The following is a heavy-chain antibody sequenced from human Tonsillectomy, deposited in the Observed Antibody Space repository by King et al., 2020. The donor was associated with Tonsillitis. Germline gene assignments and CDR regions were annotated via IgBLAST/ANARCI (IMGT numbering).Heavy chain of an antibody. Sequence: VQLVQSGAEVKKPGASVKVSCKASGYTFTSYDINWVRQATGQGLEWRGWMNPISGYTVYAQKFQGRVTMTRNTSITTAYMELSSLRSEDTAVYYCARESHDFEAFDIWGQGTMVTVSS. J-gene: IGHJ3*02. CDR1: GYTFTSYD. V-gene: IGHV1-8*01. D-gene: IGHD1-1*01. CDR2: MNPISGYT. CDR3: ARESHDFEAFDI.